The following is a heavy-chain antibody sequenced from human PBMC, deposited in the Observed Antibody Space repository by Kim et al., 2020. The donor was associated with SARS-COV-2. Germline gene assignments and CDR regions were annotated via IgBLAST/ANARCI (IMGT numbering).Heavy chain of an antibody. CDR1: GYTFTSYA. CDR3: ARESGRGGAAADYYYYGMDV. J-gene: IGHJ6*02. V-gene: IGHV7-4-1*02. D-gene: IGHD6-13*01. CDR2: INTNTGNP. Sequence: ASVKVSCKASGYTFTSYAMNWVRQAPGQGLEWMGWINTNTGNPTYAQGFTGRFVFSLDTSVSTAYLQISSLKAEDTAVYYCARESGRGGAAADYYYYGMDVWGQGTTVTVSS.